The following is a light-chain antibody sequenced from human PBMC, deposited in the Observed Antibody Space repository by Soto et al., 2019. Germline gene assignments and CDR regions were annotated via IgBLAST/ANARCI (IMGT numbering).Light chain of an antibody. CDR3: SSYTTSPPLGYV. CDR1: SSDVGGYNF. Sequence: QSALTQPASVSGSPGQSITISCTGTSSDVGGYNFVSWYQQHPGKAPKLMIYEVSNRPSGVSNRFSGSKSGNTASLTISGPQAEDEADYYSSSYTTSPPLGYVFGTGTKLTAL. CDR2: EVS. V-gene: IGLV2-14*01. J-gene: IGLJ1*01.